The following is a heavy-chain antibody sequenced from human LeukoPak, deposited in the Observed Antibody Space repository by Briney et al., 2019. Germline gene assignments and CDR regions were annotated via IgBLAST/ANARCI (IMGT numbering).Heavy chain of an antibody. D-gene: IGHD3-10*01. CDR3: AKQLDSGNFYPTGDDY. CDR2: ISASGADT. J-gene: IGHJ4*02. V-gene: IGHV3-23*01. CDR1: GFTLSSYA. Sequence: PGGSLRLSCAASGFTLSSYATSWVRQAPGKGLEWVSAISASGADTYYADSAKGRFTISRDTSKNTVYLQMNSLRDEDTAVYYCAKQLDSGNFYPTGDDYWGQGTLVTVSS.